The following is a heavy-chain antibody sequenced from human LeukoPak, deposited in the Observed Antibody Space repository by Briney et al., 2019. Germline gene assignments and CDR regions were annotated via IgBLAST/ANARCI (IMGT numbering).Heavy chain of an antibody. J-gene: IGHJ4*02. CDR3: ARVSGWNPLQAAHLDY. CDR2: IYHSGST. D-gene: IGHD6-19*01. CDR1: GGSISSSSYY. Sequence: SETLSLTCTVSGGSISSSSYYWGWIRQPPGKGLEWIGSIYHSGSTYYSPSLKSRVTISVDTSKNQFSLKLSSVTAADTAVYYCARVSGWNPLQAAHLDYWGQGTLVTVSS. V-gene: IGHV4-39*07.